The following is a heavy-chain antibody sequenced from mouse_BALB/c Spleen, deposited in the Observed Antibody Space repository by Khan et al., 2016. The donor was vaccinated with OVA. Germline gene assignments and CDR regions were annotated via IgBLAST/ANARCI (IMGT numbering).Heavy chain of an antibody. Sequence: VQLQESGAELARPGASVKMSCKASGYTFTNYSMHWVKQRPGQGMEWIGYINPSSGYTNYNQNFNDKATLTTDRSSNTAYMQLSSLTSDDSSVYYCVRIPFPPYSFDYWGQGTTLTVSS. J-gene: IGHJ2*01. CDR2: INPSSGYT. CDR3: VRIPFPPYSFDY. V-gene: IGHV1-4*01. CDR1: GYTFTNYS.